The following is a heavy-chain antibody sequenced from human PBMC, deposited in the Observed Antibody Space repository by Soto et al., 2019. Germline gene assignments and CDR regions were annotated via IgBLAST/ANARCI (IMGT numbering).Heavy chain of an antibody. CDR3: AKDRDSRRPAPDS. D-gene: IGHD3-22*01. Sequence: EAQLLESGGGLVQPGGSLRLSCAASGFTFSNYAMRWVRQAPGKGLEWLSVISGSGSNTYYADSVKGRFTISRDNSKNTVYPQENTLRGEDTAVYYCAKDRDSRRPAPDSWGQGTLVTVSS. V-gene: IGHV3-23*01. CDR2: ISGSGSNT. J-gene: IGHJ4*02. CDR1: GFTFSNYA.